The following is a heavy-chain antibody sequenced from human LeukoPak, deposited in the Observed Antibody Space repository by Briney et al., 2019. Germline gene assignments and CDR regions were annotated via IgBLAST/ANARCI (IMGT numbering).Heavy chain of an antibody. CDR1: GGSISSGDYY. Sequence: KTSETLSLTCTVFGGSISSGDYYWGWIRPPPGKGLEWIGSINYSGTTYYNPSLKSRVAISVDTSKNQFSLKLSSVTAADSAVYYCARRGATVTTSLGAFDYWGQGTLVTVSS. J-gene: IGHJ4*02. D-gene: IGHD4-17*01. CDR2: INYSGTT. CDR3: ARRGATVTTSLGAFDY. V-gene: IGHV4-39*01.